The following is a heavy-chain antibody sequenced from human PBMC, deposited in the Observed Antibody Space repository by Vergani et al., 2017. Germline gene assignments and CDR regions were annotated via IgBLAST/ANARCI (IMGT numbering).Heavy chain of an antibody. J-gene: IGHJ4*02. CDR1: GFTFSSYS. CDR2: ISSSSSYI. D-gene: IGHD6-13*01. CDR3: ARIGLGSSWYRDVDY. Sequence: EVQLLESGGGLVKPGGSLRLSCAASGFTFSSYSMNWVRQAPGKGLEWVSSISSSSSYIYYADSVKGRFTISRDNAKNSLYLQMNSLRAEDTAVYYCARIGLGSSWYRDVDYWGQGTLVTVSS. V-gene: IGHV3-21*01.